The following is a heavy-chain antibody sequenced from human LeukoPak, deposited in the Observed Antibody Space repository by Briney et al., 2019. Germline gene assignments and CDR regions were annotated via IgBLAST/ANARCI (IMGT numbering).Heavy chain of an antibody. CDR1: GFTFSSYA. D-gene: IGHD6-13*01. Sequence: GGSLRLSCAASGFTFSSYAMSWVRQAPGKGLEWVSAISGSGGSTYYADSVKGRFTISRDNSKNTLYLQMNGLRAEDTAVYYCAKSRSGIAAAGTNYWGQGTLVTVSS. J-gene: IGHJ4*02. CDR2: ISGSGGST. V-gene: IGHV3-23*01. CDR3: AKSRSGIAAAGTNY.